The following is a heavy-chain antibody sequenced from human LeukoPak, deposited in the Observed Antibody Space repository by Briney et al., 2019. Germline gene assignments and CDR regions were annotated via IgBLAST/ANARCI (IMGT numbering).Heavy chain of an antibody. D-gene: IGHD2-2*01. V-gene: IGHV7-4-1*02. CDR1: GYTFTSYA. CDR3: ARDQRSTSIPSYYGMDV. CDR2: INTNTGNP. J-gene: IGHJ6*02. Sequence: ASVKVSCKASGYTFTSYAMNWVRQAPGQGLEWMGWINTNTGNPTYAQGFTGRFVFSLDTSVSTAYLQISSRKAEDTAVYYCARDQRSTSIPSYYGMDVWGQGTTVTVSS.